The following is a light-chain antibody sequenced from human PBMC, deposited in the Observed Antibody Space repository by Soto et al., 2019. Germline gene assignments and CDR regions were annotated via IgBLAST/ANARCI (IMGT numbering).Light chain of an antibody. CDR2: GAS. CDR1: QSVSSN. J-gene: IGKJ1*01. CDR3: QQYNNWLWT. Sequence: EIAMTQSPATLSVSPGERATLSCRASQSVSSNLAWYPQKPGQAPRLLIYGASTRATGIPARFSGSGSGTEFTLTISSLQSEDFAVYYCQQYNNWLWTFGQGTKVDIK. V-gene: IGKV3-15*01.